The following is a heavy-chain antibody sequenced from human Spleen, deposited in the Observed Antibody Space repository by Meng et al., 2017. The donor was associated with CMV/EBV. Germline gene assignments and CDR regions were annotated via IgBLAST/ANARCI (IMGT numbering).Heavy chain of an antibody. Sequence: GSLRLSCTVSGGSISSGGYYWSWIRQHPGKGLEWIGYIYYSGSTNYNPSLKSRVTISVDTSKNQFSLKLSSVTAADTAVYYCARGSYGDYALFDYWGQGTLVTVSS. J-gene: IGHJ4*02. CDR3: ARGSYGDYALFDY. V-gene: IGHV4-61*08. D-gene: IGHD4-17*01. CDR2: IYYSGST. CDR1: GGSISSGGYY.